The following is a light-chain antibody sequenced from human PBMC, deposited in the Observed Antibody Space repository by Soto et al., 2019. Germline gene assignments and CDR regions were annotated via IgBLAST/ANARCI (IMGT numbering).Light chain of an antibody. CDR1: QSVHTF. CDR3: PQRSNWPPDT. CDR2: GAS. J-gene: IGKJ5*01. V-gene: IGKV3-11*01. Sequence: EIVLTQSPDTLSLSPGEGASLSCRASQSVHTFLAWYQQKPGQPPRLLIYGASTRATGVPARFSGSGSGTDFTLTISSLEPEDFAVYYCPQRSNWPPDTFGQGTRLDI.